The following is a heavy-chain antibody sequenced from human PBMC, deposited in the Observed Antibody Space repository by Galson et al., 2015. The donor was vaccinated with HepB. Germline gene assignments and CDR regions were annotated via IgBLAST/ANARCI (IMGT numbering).Heavy chain of an antibody. CDR1: GFTFSGYW. J-gene: IGHJ3*02. CDR3: ARDSDIRVGSVWYAAFDI. Sequence: SLRLSCAASGFTFSGYWMDWVRQAPGKGLEWVANIKQDGSEKSYVDSVKGRFTISRDNAKNSLYLQMNSLRAEDTAVYFYARDSDIRVGSVWYAAFDIWGQGTMVTVSS. V-gene: IGHV3-7*01. CDR2: IKQDGSEK. D-gene: IGHD6-19*01.